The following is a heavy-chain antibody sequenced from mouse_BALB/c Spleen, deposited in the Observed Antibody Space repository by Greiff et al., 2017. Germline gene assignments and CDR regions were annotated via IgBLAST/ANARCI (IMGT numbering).Heavy chain of an antibody. CDR2: INPGSGGT. J-gene: IGHJ3*01. CDR3: ARGNYYGSSYGCAY. CDR1: GYAFTNYL. D-gene: IGHD1-1*01. Sequence: QVQLQQSGAELVRPGTSVKVSCKASGYAFTNYLIEWVKQRPGQGLEWIGVINPGSGGTDYNEKFKGKATLTADKSSSPAYMQLSSLTSDDSAAYFCARGNYYGSSYGCAYWGQGTLVTVSA. V-gene: IGHV1-54*01.